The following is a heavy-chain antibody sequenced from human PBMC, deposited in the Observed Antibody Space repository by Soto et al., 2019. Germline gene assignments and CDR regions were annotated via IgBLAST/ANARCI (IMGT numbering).Heavy chain of an antibody. Sequence: EVQLWESGGGLVQPGGSLRLSCAASGSTFSSYAMSWVRQAPGKGLEWVSVISGSGDSTYYADSVKGRFTISRDNSKNTLYVQMNSLRAEDTAVYYCARELGYCSGGSCCMDGAFDSWGQGTMVTVSS. V-gene: IGHV3-23*01. D-gene: IGHD2-15*01. CDR1: GSTFSSYA. CDR3: ARELGYCSGGSCCMDGAFDS. CDR2: ISGSGDST. J-gene: IGHJ3*01.